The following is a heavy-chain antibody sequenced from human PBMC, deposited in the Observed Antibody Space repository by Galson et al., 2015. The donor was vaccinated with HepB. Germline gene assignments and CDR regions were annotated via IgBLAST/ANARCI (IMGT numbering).Heavy chain of an antibody. CDR2: ISAYNGNT. J-gene: IGHJ6*02. V-gene: IGHV1-18*01. Sequence: SVKVSCKASGYTFTSYGISWVRQAPGQGLEWMGWISAYNGNTNYAQKLQGRVTMTTDTSTSTAYMELRSLRSDDTAVYYCAREGYCSSTSCYSYYYYYGMDVWGQGTTVTVSS. CDR1: GYTFTSYG. D-gene: IGHD2-2*02. CDR3: AREGYCSSTSCYSYYYYYGMDV.